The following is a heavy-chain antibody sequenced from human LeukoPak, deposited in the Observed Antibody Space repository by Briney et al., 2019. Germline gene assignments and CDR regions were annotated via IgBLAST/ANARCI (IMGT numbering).Heavy chain of an antibody. CDR3: TAQGGWYIDY. Sequence: SETLSLTRGVSGGSISSGIRWSWVRQPPGKGLEWIGEIHHEGSTKYSPSLKSRVTISVDKSKNQFSLKLNSVTAADTAVYYCTAQGGWYIDYWGQGTLVTVSS. V-gene: IGHV4/OR15-8*01. J-gene: IGHJ4*02. CDR2: IHHEGST. D-gene: IGHD6-19*01. CDR1: GGSISSGIR.